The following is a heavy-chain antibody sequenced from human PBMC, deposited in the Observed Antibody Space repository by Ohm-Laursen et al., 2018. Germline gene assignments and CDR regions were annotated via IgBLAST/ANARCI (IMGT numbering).Heavy chain of an antibody. CDR2: IYYSGST. CDR3: ARRANSAFPYYLDY. CDR1: GAAINNGSYY. V-gene: IGHV4-31*01. Sequence: TLSLTCTVSGAAINNGSYYWTWIRQHPGKGLEWIAYIYYSGSTYYNPSLESPFTISVDTSKNQFPLKLSSVTAADTAVYYCARRANSAFPYYLDYWGQGTLVTVSS. D-gene: IGHD1-26*01. J-gene: IGHJ4*02.